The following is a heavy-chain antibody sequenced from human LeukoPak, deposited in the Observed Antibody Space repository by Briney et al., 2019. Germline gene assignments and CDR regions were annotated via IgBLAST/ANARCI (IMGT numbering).Heavy chain of an antibody. CDR3: ARGRFTMVRGVISPIDY. Sequence: ASVKVSCKASGYTFTGYYMHWVRQAPEQGLEWMGWINPNSGGTNYAQRFQGRVTMTRDTSISTAYMELSRLRSDDTAVYYCARGRFTMVRGVISPIDYWGQGTLVTVSS. CDR1: GYTFTGYY. D-gene: IGHD3-10*01. V-gene: IGHV1-2*02. CDR2: INPNSGGT. J-gene: IGHJ4*02.